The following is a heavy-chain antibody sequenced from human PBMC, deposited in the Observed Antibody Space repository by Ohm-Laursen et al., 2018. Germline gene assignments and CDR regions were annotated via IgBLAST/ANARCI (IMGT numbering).Heavy chain of an antibody. CDR2: ITNSGGSA. CDR1: GFTFSSYA. Sequence: SLRLSCAASGFTFSSYAMSWVRQAPGKGLEWVSTITNSGGSADYGDSVKGRFTISRDNSKNTLYLQMNSLRAEDTAVYYCVSRISVPGSSGRCFPHWGQGSLVTVSS. V-gene: IGHV3-23*01. J-gene: IGHJ1*01. CDR3: VSRISVPGSSGRCFPH. D-gene: IGHD6-19*01.